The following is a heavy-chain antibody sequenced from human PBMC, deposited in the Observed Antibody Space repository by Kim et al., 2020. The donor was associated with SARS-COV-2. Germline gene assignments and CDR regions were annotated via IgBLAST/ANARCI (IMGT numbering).Heavy chain of an antibody. CDR2: ISGSGGST. V-gene: IGHV3-23*01. CDR1: GFTFSSYA. J-gene: IGHJ6*01. Sequence: GGSLRLSCAASGFTFSSYAMSWVRQAPGKGLEWVSAISGSGGSTYYADSVKGRFTISRDTSKNTLYLQMNRLRAENTAVYYCAKDMVKSRITMIGYGMDGLGQGTPATVSS. D-gene: IGHD3-22*01. CDR3: AKDMVKSRITMIGYGMDG.